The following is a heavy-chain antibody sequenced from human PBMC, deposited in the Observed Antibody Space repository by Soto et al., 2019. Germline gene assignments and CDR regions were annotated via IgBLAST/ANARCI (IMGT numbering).Heavy chain of an antibody. CDR2: IHQDGNEK. J-gene: IGHJ6*02. CDR1: RFTFSTYW. CDR3: AGGNALDV. V-gene: IGHV3-7*01. Sequence: EVQLVESGGGLVQPGGSLRLSCAASRFTFSTYWMTWVRQTPGKGLEWVANIHQDGNEKYYMDFVKGRFTISRDNAKNSLYLQMTSLRAEDTAVYYCAGGNALDVWGQGTTVTVSS.